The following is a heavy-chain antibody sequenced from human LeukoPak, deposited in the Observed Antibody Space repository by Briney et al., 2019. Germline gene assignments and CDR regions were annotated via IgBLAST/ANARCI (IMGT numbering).Heavy chain of an antibody. CDR2: TKPEGREK. CDR1: GFTFGNYW. D-gene: IGHD2-21*02. CDR3: TRDFGSIVVVTAIVD. J-gene: IGHJ4*02. V-gene: IGHV3-7*01. Sequence: GGSMSLSCAASGFTFGNYWMSWVRQAPGKVLEWVANTKPEGREKNYVSSVKGRITISRDNAKNSLYLQMNSLSAEDTAIYSCTRDFGSIVVVTAIVDWGQGTLVTVSS.